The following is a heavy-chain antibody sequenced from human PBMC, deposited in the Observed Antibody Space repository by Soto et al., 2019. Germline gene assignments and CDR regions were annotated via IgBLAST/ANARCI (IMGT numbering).Heavy chain of an antibody. Sequence: PGGSVRLSCAASGFTFSSYAMSWVRQAPGKGLEWVSAISGSGGSTYYADSVKGRFTISRDNSKNTLYLQMNSLRAEETDIYYYSKISVFRYFDFSGQGSLVTVSS. V-gene: IGHV3-23*01. J-gene: IGHJ4*02. CDR1: GFTFSSYA. CDR2: ISGSGGST. CDR3: SKISVFRYFDF. D-gene: IGHD3-3*02.